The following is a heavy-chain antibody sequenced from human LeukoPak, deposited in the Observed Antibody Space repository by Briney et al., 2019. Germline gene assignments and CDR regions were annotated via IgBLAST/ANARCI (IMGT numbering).Heavy chain of an antibody. CDR1: GFTFSSYA. D-gene: IGHD6-13*01. V-gene: IGHV3-30-3*01. CDR2: ISYDGSNK. J-gene: IGHJ4*02. Sequence: RAGGSLRLSCAASGFTFSSYAMHWVRQAPGKGLEWVAVISYDGSNKYYADSVRGLFTISRDNSKNTLYLQMNSLRAEDTAVYYCAQPGTYSSSWYEVDYWGQGTLVTVSS. CDR3: AQPGTYSSSWYEVDY.